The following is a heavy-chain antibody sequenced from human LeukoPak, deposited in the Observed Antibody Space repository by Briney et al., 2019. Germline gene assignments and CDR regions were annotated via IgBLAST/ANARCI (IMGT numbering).Heavy chain of an antibody. CDR3: ARGGSGEANYYYGMDV. CDR1: GFTFSNYN. V-gene: IGHV3-48*04. CDR2: ISSSSSTI. J-gene: IGHJ6*02. Sequence: SGGSLRLSRAASGFTFSNYNMNWVRQAPGKGLEWVSYISSSSSTIYYADSVKGRFTISRDNAKNSLYLQMNSLRAEDTAVYYCARGGSGEANYYYGMDVWGQGTTVTVSS. D-gene: IGHD2-15*01.